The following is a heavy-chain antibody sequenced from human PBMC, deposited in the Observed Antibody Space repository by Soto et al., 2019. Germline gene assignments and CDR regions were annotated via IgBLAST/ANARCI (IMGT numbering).Heavy chain of an antibody. D-gene: IGHD5-12*01. CDR3: AKVKTWTCLDY. Sequence: PGGSLRLSCAASGFTFSSYAMTWVRQAPGKGLEWVSIISGSGSGTYYADSVKGRFTISRDNSRNTLYLQMNSLRAEDTAVYYCAKVKTWTCLDYWGQGTLVTVSS. V-gene: IGHV3-23*01. CDR2: ISGSGSGT. J-gene: IGHJ4*02. CDR1: GFTFSSYA.